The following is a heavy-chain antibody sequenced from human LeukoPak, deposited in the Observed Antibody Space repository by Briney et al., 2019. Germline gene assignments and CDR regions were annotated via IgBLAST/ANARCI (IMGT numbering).Heavy chain of an antibody. CDR2: INPNSGGT. CDR1: GYTFTGYY. J-gene: IGHJ5*02. V-gene: IGHV1-2*02. D-gene: IGHD3-9*01. Sequence: GASVKVSCKASGYTFTGYYMHWVRQAPGQGLEWMGWINPNSGGTNYAQKFQGRVTMTRDTSISTAYMELSRLRSDDTAVYYCARDGTELRYFDWLLYRGTLNWFDPWGQGTLVTVSS. CDR3: ARDGTELRYFDWLLYRGTLNWFDP.